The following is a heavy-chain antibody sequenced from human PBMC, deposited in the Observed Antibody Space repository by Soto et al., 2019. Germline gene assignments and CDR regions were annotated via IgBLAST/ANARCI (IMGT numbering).Heavy chain of an antibody. CDR2: IYYSGST. V-gene: IGHV4-59*01. Sequence: PSETLSLTCTASGGPISSYYWSWIRQPPGKGLEWIGYIYYSGSTNYNPSLKSRVTISVDTSKNQFSLKLSSVTAADTAVYYCARAAYNGSGSSFYYYYYMDVWGKGTTVTVSS. CDR1: GGPISSYY. D-gene: IGHD3-10*01. J-gene: IGHJ6*03. CDR3: ARAAYNGSGSSFYYYYYMDV.